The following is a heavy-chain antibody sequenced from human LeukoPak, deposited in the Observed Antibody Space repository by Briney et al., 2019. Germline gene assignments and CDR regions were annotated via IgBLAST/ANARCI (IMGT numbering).Heavy chain of an antibody. V-gene: IGHV3-23*01. Sequence: GGSLRLSCAASGFTFSSYDMNWVRQAPGKGLEWVSEISGSDGTTYYADSVKGRFTNPRDNAKHVLYLQMNSLRAEDTAVYYCTVRFDYWGQGILVTVSS. CDR2: ISGSDGTT. CDR3: TVRFDY. CDR1: GFTFSSYD. J-gene: IGHJ4*02. D-gene: IGHD3-16*02.